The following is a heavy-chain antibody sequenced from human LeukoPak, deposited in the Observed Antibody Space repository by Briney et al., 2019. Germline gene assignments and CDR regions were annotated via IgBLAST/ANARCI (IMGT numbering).Heavy chain of an antibody. CDR1: GGSISSSSYY. CDR3: ARSEFPMVRGVRAGDL. V-gene: IGHV4-39*01. Sequence: SETLSLTCTVPGGSISSSSYYWGWIRQPPGEGLEWIGSFYYSGSNYYNPSRKSRVTIPVDTSKDQFSLKLSSVAAADPAVYYCARSEFPMVRGVRAGDLWARGTLVTVFS. CDR2: FYYSGSN. J-gene: IGHJ2*01. D-gene: IGHD3-10*01.